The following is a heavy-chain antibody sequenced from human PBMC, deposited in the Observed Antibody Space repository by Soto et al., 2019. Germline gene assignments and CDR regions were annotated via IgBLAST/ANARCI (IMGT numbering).Heavy chain of an antibody. Sequence: PGGSLRLSCVASGFTFSDDGIDGVRQATDKGVEWVAVVWCDGSIQYYGESGKGRGTIGRDNANKTVDRKMNNLRAEDTAVYYGARVDFGGTSYYFDSWGQGTPVPVSS. D-gene: IGHD3-10*01. CDR1: GFTFSDDG. V-gene: IGHV3-33*01. CDR3: ARVDFGGTSYYFDS. J-gene: IGHJ4*02. CDR2: VWCDGSIQ.